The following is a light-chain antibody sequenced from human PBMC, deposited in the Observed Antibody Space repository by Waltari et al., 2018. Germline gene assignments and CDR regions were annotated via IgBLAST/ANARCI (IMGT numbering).Light chain of an antibody. CDR1: QSLVHSDGKTY. V-gene: IGKV2-30*02. Sequence: DVVMTQSPLSLPVTLGQTASLSCRSSQSLVHSDGKTYLNWFHQRPGQSPRRLIYKVSNRDSGIPDRFSGSGSGTDFTLKISRVEAEDVGIYYCMQATDWPLTFGQGTKVEIK. CDR2: KVS. J-gene: IGKJ1*01. CDR3: MQATDWPLT.